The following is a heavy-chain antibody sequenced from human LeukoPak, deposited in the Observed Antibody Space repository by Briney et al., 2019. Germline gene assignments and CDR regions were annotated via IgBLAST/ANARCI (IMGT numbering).Heavy chain of an antibody. Sequence: RGSLRLSCAASGFTFSSYAMHWVRQAPGKGLEWVAVISYDGSNKYYADSVKGRFTISRDNSKNTLYLQMNSLRAEDTAVYYCARDGGSSSWRGYYYYYYGMDVWGQGTTVTVSS. CDR1: GFTFSSYA. CDR2: ISYDGSNK. D-gene: IGHD6-13*01. V-gene: IGHV3-30-3*01. CDR3: ARDGGSSSWRGYYYYYYGMDV. J-gene: IGHJ6*02.